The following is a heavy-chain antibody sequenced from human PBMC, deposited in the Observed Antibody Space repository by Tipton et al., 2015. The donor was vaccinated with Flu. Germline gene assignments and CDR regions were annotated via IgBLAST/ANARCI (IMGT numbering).Heavy chain of an antibody. J-gene: IGHJ4*02. V-gene: IGHV1-2*02. Sequence: QLVQSGAEVKKPGASVKVSCKASGYTFTGYYMHWVRQAPGQGLEWMGWINPNSGGTNYAQKFQGRVTMTRDTSISTAYMELSRLRSDDTAVYYCARVPIPARYCTNGVCYFAYWGQGTLVTVSS. CDR3: ARVPIPARYCTNGVCYFAY. D-gene: IGHD2-8*01. CDR2: INPNSGGT. CDR1: GYTFTGYY.